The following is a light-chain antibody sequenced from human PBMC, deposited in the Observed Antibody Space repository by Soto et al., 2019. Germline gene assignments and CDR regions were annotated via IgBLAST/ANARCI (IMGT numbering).Light chain of an antibody. Sequence: DIQMTQSPSSLSASVGDRVTITCRASQSITSYLNWYQHKPGKAPKLLIYVASSLQSGVPSRFSGSGSGTEFTLTITSLHPDDFATYYCQQYKSRRTFGQGTKVDI. CDR2: VAS. V-gene: IGKV1-39*01. CDR3: QQYKSRRT. CDR1: QSITSY. J-gene: IGKJ1*01.